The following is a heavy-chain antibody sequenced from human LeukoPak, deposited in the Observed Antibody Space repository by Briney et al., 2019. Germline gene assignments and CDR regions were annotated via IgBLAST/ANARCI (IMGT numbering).Heavy chain of an antibody. V-gene: IGHV4-31*03. D-gene: IGHD5-24*01. CDR3: ARDGYNYLHYGMDV. Sequence: PSQTLSLTCTVSGGSISSGGYYWSWIRQHPGKGLEWIGYIYYSGSTYYNPPLKSRVTISVDTSKNQFSLKLSSVTAADTAVYYCARDGYNYLHYGMDVWGQGTTVTVSS. CDR1: GGSISSGGYY. J-gene: IGHJ6*02. CDR2: IYYSGST.